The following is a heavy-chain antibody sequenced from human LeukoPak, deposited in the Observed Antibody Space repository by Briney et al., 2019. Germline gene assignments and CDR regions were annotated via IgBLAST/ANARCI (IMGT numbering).Heavy chain of an antibody. CDR3: ARDGVATTAFRGYFDC. CDR2: IWRDGSEK. D-gene: IGHD3-3*01. Sequence: HPGRSLRLSCAASAFTFSHFGMHWVRQAPGKGLEWVAIIWRDGSEKYYADSVKGRYTISRDNSEDTLFLQMNSLRAEDTAVYYCARDGVATTAFRGYFDCWGQGALVTVSS. CDR1: AFTFSHFG. V-gene: IGHV3-33*01. J-gene: IGHJ4*02.